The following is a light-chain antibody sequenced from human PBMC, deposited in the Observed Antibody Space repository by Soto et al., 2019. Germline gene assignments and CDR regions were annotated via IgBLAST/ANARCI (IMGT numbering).Light chain of an antibody. V-gene: IGKV1-5*03. Sequence: IQMAQSPSTPSGSVGDRVTIPCRASQTISSWLAWYQQKPGKAPKLLIYKASTLKSGVPSRFSGSGSGTEFTLTISSLQPDDFATYYCQHYNSYSEAFGQGTKVDI. CDR2: KAS. J-gene: IGKJ1*01. CDR1: QTISSW. CDR3: QHYNSYSEA.